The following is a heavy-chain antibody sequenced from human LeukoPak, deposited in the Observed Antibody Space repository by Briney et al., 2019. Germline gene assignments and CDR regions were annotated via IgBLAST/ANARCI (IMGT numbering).Heavy chain of an antibody. CDR1: GGSISSSSYY. V-gene: IGHV4-39*01. CDR3: ARLHYGGNYGYYYYMDV. Sequence: SETLSLTCTVSGGSISSSSYYWGWIRQPPGKGLEWIGSIYYSGSTYYNPSLKSRVTISVDTSKNQFSLKLSSVTAADTAVYYCARLHYGGNYGYYYYMDVWGKGTTVTISS. J-gene: IGHJ6*03. CDR2: IYYSGST. D-gene: IGHD4-23*01.